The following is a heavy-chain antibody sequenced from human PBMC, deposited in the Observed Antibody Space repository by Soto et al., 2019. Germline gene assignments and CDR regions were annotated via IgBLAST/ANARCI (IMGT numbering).Heavy chain of an antibody. D-gene: IGHD1-26*01. CDR3: AREYSGSYWT. CDR2: ISGSGGST. J-gene: IGHJ4*02. CDR1: VFTFSIYA. V-gene: IGHV3-23*01. Sequence: GGSLRLSCAASVFTFSIYAMSWVRQAPGKGLEWVSAISGSGGSTYYADSVKGRFTISRDNAKNTLYMQMNSLRTEDTAVYYCAREYSGSYWTRGQGTLVTGTS.